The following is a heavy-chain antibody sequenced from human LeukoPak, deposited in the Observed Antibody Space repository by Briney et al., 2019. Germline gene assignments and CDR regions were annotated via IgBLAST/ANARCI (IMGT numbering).Heavy chain of an antibody. J-gene: IGHJ4*02. CDR1: GFTFNSYT. Sequence: PGGSLRLSCAASGFTFNSYTMRWVRQAPGKGLEWVALIWYDGTKKYYADSVKGRLTISRDNSKNTLYLEMNSLRAEDTAVYYCARDRAVRYFDYWGQGTLVTVSS. V-gene: IGHV3-33*08. CDR2: IWYDGTKK. D-gene: IGHD3-16*02. CDR3: ARDRAVRYFDY.